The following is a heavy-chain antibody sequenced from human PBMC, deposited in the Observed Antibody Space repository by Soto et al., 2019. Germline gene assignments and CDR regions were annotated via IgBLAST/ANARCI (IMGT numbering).Heavy chain of an antibody. Sequence: GGSLRLSCAASGFSFSDYAMHWVRQAPGKGLEWVAVIWYDGSRKYYADSVKGRFTISRDNSRNTLSLQMNSLRDEDTAVYYCARSYRSGWNRFGYWGQGTPVTVSS. CDR1: GFSFSDYA. CDR2: IWYDGSRK. V-gene: IGHV3-33*01. D-gene: IGHD6-19*01. J-gene: IGHJ4*02. CDR3: ARSYRSGWNRFGY.